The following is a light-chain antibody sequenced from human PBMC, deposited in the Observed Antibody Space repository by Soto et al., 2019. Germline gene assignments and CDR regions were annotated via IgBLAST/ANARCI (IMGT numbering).Light chain of an antibody. Sequence: NFMLTQPHSVSGSPGKTVIISCTRSSGSIASNYGQWYQQRPGSSPTTVIYEDNQRPSGVPDRFSGSIDSSSNSASLTISGLETEDEADYYCQSYDATNQVFGGGTKVTVL. V-gene: IGLV6-57*01. J-gene: IGLJ3*02. CDR1: SGSIASNY. CDR2: EDN. CDR3: QSYDATNQV.